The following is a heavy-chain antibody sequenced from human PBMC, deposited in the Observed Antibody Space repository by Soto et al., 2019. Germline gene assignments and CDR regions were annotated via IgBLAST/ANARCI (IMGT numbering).Heavy chain of an antibody. CDR1: GVSISSGNW. CDR3: ARTYCTTTACQAHGIDV. V-gene: IGHV4-4*02. J-gene: IGHJ6*02. Sequence: SETLSLTCAVSGVSISSGNWWTWVRQTPQRGLEYIGEIFHDGTANYYPSFERRVAISVDTSKNQFSLKLSSVTAADTAVYFCARTYCTTTACQAHGIDVWGQGTTVTVSS. D-gene: IGHD4-4*01. CDR2: IFHDGTA.